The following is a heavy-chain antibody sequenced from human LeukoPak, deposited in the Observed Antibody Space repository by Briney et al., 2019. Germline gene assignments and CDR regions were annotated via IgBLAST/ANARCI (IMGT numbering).Heavy chain of an antibody. J-gene: IGHJ6*02. CDR2: INPNSGGT. CDR3: ARDSDYDILTGYYARWFGELFYGIDV. Sequence: GASVKVSCKASGYTFTGYYMHWVRQAPGQGLEWMGWINPNSGGTNYAQKFQGRVTMTRDTSISTAYMELSRLRSDDTAVYYCARDSDYDILTGYYARWFGELFYGIDVWGQGTTVTVSS. D-gene: IGHD3-9*01. CDR1: GYTFTGYY. V-gene: IGHV1-2*02.